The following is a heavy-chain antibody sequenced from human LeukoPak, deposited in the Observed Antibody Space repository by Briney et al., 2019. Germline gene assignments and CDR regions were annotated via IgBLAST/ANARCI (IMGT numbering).Heavy chain of an antibody. CDR1: GYTFTDYY. D-gene: IGHD3-10*01. J-gene: IGHJ5*02. CDR3: ARDPMVRGIYNWFDP. Sequence: ASVKASCKASGYTFTDYYMHWVRQAPGQGLEWMGWINPNSGGTNYAQKFQGRVTMTTDTSISTAYMELSRLRSDDTGVYYCARDPMVRGIYNWFDPWGQGTLVTVSS. CDR2: INPNSGGT. V-gene: IGHV1-2*02.